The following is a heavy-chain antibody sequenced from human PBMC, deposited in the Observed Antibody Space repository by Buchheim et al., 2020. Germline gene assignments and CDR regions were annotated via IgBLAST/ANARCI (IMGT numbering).Heavy chain of an antibody. D-gene: IGHD3-22*01. Sequence: EVQLVQSGAEVKKPGESLKISCKGSGYSFTSYWIGWVRQMPVKGLEWMGIIYPGDSDTRYSPSFQGQVTISADKSISTAYLQWSSLKASDTAMYYCARLGAVEYYDSSGYYNNWFDPWGQGTL. CDR2: IYPGDSDT. J-gene: IGHJ5*02. CDR3: ARLGAVEYYDSSGYYNNWFDP. V-gene: IGHV5-51*01. CDR1: GYSFTSYW.